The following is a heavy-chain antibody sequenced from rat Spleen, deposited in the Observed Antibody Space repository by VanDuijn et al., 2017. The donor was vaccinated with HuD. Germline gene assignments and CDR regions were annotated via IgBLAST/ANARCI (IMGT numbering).Heavy chain of an antibody. CDR1: GFTFSSFP. CDR3: TRDRILRVYLPYWYFDF. CDR2: ISTSGGST. V-gene: IGHV5-46*01. D-gene: IGHD1-9*01. Sequence: EVQLVESGGGLVQPGRSKKLSCAASGFTFSSFPMAWVRQAPTKGLEWVATISTSGGSTYYRDSVKGRFTISRDNAKSTLYLQMNSLRSEDTATYYCTRDRILRVYLPYWYFDFWGPGTMVTVSS. J-gene: IGHJ1*01.